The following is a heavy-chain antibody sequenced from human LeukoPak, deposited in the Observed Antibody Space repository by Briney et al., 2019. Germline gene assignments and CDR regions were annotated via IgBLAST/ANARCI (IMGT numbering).Heavy chain of an antibody. J-gene: IGHJ3*02. CDR2: IYYSGST. CDR1: GGSISSGGYY. CDR3: ARDRRFGELSAFDI. D-gene: IGHD3-10*01. Sequence: SQTLSLTCTVSGGSISSGGYYWSWIRQHPGKGLEWIGYIYYSGSTYYNPSLKSRVTISVDTSKSQFSLKLSSVTAADTAVYYCARDRRFGELSAFDIWGQGTMVTVSS. V-gene: IGHV4-31*03.